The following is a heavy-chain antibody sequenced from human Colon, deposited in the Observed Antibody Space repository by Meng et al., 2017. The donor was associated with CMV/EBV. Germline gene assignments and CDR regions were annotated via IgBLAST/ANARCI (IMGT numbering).Heavy chain of an antibody. V-gene: IGHV1-2*02. CDR1: GYTFTAKH. CDR2: IYPQNGGT. CDR3: IKEDWYFDF. Sequence: QVQLSESETEVKKPGASVKVSCKTSGYTFTAKHLHWVRHAPGQGLEWMGWIYPQNGGTYFAQKFQGRVTMTSDTSISTAYMELSSLTSDDTAIYYCIKEDWYFDFWGQGTLVTVSS. J-gene: IGHJ4*02. D-gene: IGHD2-21*01.